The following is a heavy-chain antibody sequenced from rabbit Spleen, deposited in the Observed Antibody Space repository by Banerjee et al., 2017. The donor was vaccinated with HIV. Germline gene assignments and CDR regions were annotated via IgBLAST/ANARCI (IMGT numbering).Heavy chain of an antibody. Sequence: QEQLVESGGDLVKPGASLTLTCIASGVSFSGNSYMCWVRQAPGKGLEWIACIYSGSSGDTYYANWAKGRFTISTTSSTTVTLQMTSLTAADTATYLCARASVGFNGYNHAYYYGMDLWGQGTLVTVS. CDR2: IYSGSSGDT. CDR1: GVSFSGNSY. J-gene: IGHJ6*01. D-gene: IGHD6-1*01. V-gene: IGHV1S45*01. CDR3: ARASVGFNGYNHAYYYGMDL.